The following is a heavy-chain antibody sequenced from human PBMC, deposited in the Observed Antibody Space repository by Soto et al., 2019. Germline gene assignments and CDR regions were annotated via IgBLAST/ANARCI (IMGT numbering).Heavy chain of an antibody. J-gene: IGHJ3*02. CDR2: IIPIFGTA. V-gene: IGHV1-69*01. D-gene: IGHD2-15*01. CDR1: GGTFSSYA. CDR3: ARDCSGGSCYSGAFDI. Sequence: QVQLVQSGAEVKKPGSSVKVSCKASGGTFSSYAISWVRQAPGQGLEWMGGIIPIFGTANYAQKFQGRVTITADEATSTAYMELSSLRSEDTAVYYCARDCSGGSCYSGAFDIWGQGTMVTVSS.